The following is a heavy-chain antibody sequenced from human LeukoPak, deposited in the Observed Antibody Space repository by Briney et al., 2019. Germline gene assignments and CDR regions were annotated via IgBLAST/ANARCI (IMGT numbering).Heavy chain of an antibody. Sequence: PGGSLRLSCAASGFTFNSYGMNWVRQAPGKGLEWVSGISDSGGTTYYADSVEGRFTISRDNSKNTLYLQMNSLRAEDTAVYYCAKDPRIVGASYWGQGTLVTVSS. CDR3: AKDPRIVGASY. D-gene: IGHD1-26*01. J-gene: IGHJ4*02. CDR1: GFTFNSYG. V-gene: IGHV3-23*01. CDR2: ISDSGGTT.